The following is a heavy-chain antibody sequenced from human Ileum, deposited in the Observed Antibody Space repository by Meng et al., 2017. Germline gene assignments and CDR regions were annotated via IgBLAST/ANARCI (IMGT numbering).Heavy chain of an antibody. Sequence: SETLSLTCAVYGGSFSGYYLSWIRQPPGKGLEWIWEINHSGSTNYNPSLKSRVTISVDTSKNQFSLKLSSVTAADTAVYYCARVRPPYYFDYWGQGTLVTVSS. V-gene: IGHV4-34*01. J-gene: IGHJ4*02. CDR1: GGSFSGYY. CDR2: INHSGST. CDR3: ARVRPPYYFDY.